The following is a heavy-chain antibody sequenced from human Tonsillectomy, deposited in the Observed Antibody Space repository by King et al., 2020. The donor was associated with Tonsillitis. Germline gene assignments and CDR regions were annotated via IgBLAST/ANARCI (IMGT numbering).Heavy chain of an antibody. J-gene: IGHJ3*02. CDR2: ISSSSSTR. Sequence: VQLVESGGGLVQPGGSLRLSCAASGFTFSSYSMNWVRQAPGKGLERLSYISSSSSTRYYADSVNGRFTISRDNAKNSLYLQMNSLRAEDTAVYYCGRVREWELLEGAFDIWGQGTMVTVSS. D-gene: IGHD1-26*01. V-gene: IGHV3-48*01. CDR3: GRVREWELLEGAFDI. CDR1: GFTFSSYS.